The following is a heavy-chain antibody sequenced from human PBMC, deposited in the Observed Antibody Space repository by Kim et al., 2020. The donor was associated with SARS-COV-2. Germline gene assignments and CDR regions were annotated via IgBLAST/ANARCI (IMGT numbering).Heavy chain of an antibody. CDR3: ARGDPSAIAAAGSLDY. V-gene: IGHV4-34*01. Sequence: SETLSLTCAVYGGSFSGYYWSWIRQPPGKGLEWIGEINHSGSTNYNPSLKSRVTISVDTSKNQFSLKLSSVTAADTAVYYCARGDPSAIAAAGSLDYWGQGTLVTVSS. CDR2: INHSGST. D-gene: IGHD6-13*01. CDR1: GGSFSGYY. J-gene: IGHJ4*02.